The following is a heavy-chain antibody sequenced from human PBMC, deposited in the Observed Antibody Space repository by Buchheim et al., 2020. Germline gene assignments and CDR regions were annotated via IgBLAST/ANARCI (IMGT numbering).Heavy chain of an antibody. Sequence: QQQLQESGPGLVKPSETLSLTCTVSGGSISNSASYYWGWIRQPPGKGLEWIGEINHSGSTNYNPSLKSRVTISVDTSTNKFSLKLSSVTAADTAVYYCAGPYSRYYYYYYMDVWGKGTT. V-gene: IGHV4-39*07. CDR3: AGPYSRYYYYYYMDV. J-gene: IGHJ6*03. D-gene: IGHD6-13*01. CDR1: GGSISNSASYY. CDR2: INHSGST.